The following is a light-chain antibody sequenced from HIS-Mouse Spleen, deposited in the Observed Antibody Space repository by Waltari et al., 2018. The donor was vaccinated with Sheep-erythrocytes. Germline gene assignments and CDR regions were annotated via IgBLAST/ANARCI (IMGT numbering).Light chain of an antibody. V-gene: IGLV2-11*01. Sequence: QSALTQPRSVSGSPGQSVTISCTGTSSAVGGYNYVPWYQQHPGKAPKPMIYDVRKRPSGVPDRFSGSKSGNTASLTISGLQAEDEADYYCCSYAGSYTFWVFGGGTKLTVL. J-gene: IGLJ3*02. CDR2: DVR. CDR3: CSYAGSYTFWV. CDR1: SSAVGGYNY.